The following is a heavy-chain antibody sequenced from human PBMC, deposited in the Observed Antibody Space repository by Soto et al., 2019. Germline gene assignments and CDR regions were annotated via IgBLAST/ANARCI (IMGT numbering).Heavy chain of an antibody. D-gene: IGHD2-15*01. V-gene: IGHV1-18*04. CDR2: ISAYNGNT. CDR1: GYTFTSYG. J-gene: IGHJ6*02. Sequence: ASVKVSCKASGYTFTSYGISWVRQAPGQGLEWMGWISAYNGNTNYAQKLQGRVTMTTDTSTSTAYMELRSLRSDDTAVYYCASLGYCSGGSCYGYYYGMDVWGQGTRVTVSS. CDR3: ASLGYCSGGSCYGYYYGMDV.